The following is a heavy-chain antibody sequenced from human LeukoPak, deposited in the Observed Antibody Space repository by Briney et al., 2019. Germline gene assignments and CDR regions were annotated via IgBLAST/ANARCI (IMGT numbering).Heavy chain of an antibody. V-gene: IGHV4-39*01. D-gene: IGHD3-9*01. CDR1: GGSISRSSYY. J-gene: IGHJ3*02. Sequence: SETLSLTCTVSGGSISRSSYYWAWIRQPPGKGLEWIGSIYYSGSTYYNPSLKSRVTISVDTSKNQFSLKLSSVTAVDTVVYYCARRVSNYDILTGFADDAFDIWGQRTMVTVSS. CDR2: IYYSGST. CDR3: ARRVSNYDILTGFADDAFDI.